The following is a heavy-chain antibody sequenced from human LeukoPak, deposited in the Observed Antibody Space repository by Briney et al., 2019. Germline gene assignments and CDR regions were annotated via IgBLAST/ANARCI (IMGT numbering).Heavy chain of an antibody. D-gene: IGHD2-21*02. CDR3: ARHVMVTAIPRSLYY. V-gene: IGHV3-23*01. CDR1: GFTFSNYA. J-gene: IGHJ4*02. Sequence: GGSLRLSCAASGFTFSNYAMSWVRQAPGKGLEWVPAISGSATSTYYADSVKGRFTISRDNSKNTLFLQMNSLRAEDTAVYYCARHVMVTAIPRSLYYWGQGTLVTVSS. CDR2: ISGSATST.